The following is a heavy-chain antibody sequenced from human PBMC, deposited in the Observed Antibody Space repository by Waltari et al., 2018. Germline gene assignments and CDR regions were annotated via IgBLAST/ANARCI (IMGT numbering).Heavy chain of an antibody. D-gene: IGHD2-21*01. CDR1: GYSISSGYY. Sequence: QVQLQESGPGLVKPSETLSLTCAVSGYSISSGYYWGWIRQPPGKGLEWIGSIYHSGSTYYNPSLKSRVTISVDTSKNQFSLKLSSVTAADTAVYYCARDRREVIAIHGAFDIWGQGTMVTVSS. CDR3: ARDRREVIAIHGAFDI. J-gene: IGHJ3*02. V-gene: IGHV4-38-2*02. CDR2: IYHSGST.